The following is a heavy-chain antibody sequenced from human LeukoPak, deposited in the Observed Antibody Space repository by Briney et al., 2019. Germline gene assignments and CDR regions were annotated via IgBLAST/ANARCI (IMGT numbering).Heavy chain of an antibody. D-gene: IGHD4-23*01. CDR2: ISAYNGNT. CDR1: GYTFTSYG. J-gene: IGHJ6*03. V-gene: IGHV1-18*01. Sequence: ASVKVSCKASGYTFTSYGISWVRQAPGQGLEWMGWISAYNGNTNYAQKLQGRVTMTTGTSTSTAYMELRSLRSDDTAVYYCAREAVVTPRRDYYYYMDVWGKGTTVTVSS. CDR3: AREAVVTPRRDYYYYMDV.